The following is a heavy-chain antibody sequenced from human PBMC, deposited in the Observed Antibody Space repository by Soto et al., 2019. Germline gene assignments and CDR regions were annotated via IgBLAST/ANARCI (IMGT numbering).Heavy chain of an antibody. Sequence: SGPTLVNPTETLTLTCTFSGFSLSTNGVAVGWIRRPPGKALEWLVLFYWDDDKRYSPSLEGRLTITRDTSENQVVLTMTNMDPVDAGTYYCVYRKGAATGTGNWFDPWGQGIPVTVSS. CDR3: VYRKGAATGTGNWFDP. CDR1: GFSLSTNGVA. J-gene: IGHJ5*02. D-gene: IGHD1-1*01. CDR2: FYWDDDK. V-gene: IGHV2-5*04.